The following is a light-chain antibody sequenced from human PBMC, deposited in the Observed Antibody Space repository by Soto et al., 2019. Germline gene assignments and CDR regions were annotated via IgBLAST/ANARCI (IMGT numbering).Light chain of an antibody. Sequence: DIVLTQSPATLSLSPGERATLSWRASQSVSSYLAWYQQKPGQAPRLLIYDASNRATGIPGRFSGSGSGTEFTLTISSLQSEDFAVYYCHQYDNWPQTFGQGTKVDIK. CDR3: HQYDNWPQT. V-gene: IGKV3-15*01. CDR2: DAS. J-gene: IGKJ1*01. CDR1: QSVSSY.